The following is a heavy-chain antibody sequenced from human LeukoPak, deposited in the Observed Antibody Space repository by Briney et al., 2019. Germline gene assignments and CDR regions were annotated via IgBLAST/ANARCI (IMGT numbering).Heavy chain of an antibody. CDR2: ISGSGGST. V-gene: IGHV3-23*01. J-gene: IGHJ4*02. CDR1: GFTFSSYA. D-gene: IGHD3-3*01. CDR3: ARPDPPLILEWPAPYFDY. Sequence: GGSLRLSCAASGFTFSSYAMSWVRQAPGKGLEWVSTISGSGGSTYYADSVKGRFTISRDYSKNTLYLLMNSLRAEDTAVYYCARPDPPLILEWPAPYFDYWGQGTLVTVSS.